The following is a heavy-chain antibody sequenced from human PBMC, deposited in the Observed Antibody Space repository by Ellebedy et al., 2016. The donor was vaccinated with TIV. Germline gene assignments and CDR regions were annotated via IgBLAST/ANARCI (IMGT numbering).Heavy chain of an antibody. Sequence: PSETLSLTCAASGLTFSSHAMSWVRQAPGKGLEWVSTIGGTGGTTYYRESVKGRFTVSRDTSRNTLYLQMSSLRAEDTAVYYCAKLPVAYNWNYADDYWGQGTLVTVSS. CDR1: GLTFSSHA. CDR3: AKLPVAYNWNYADDY. D-gene: IGHD1-7*01. J-gene: IGHJ4*02. V-gene: IGHV3-23*01. CDR2: IGGTGGTT.